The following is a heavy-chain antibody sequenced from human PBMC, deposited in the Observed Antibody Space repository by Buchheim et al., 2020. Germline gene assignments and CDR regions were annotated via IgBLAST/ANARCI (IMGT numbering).Heavy chain of an antibody. J-gene: IGHJ4*02. D-gene: IGHD2-21*02. V-gene: IGHV3-7*01. CDR2: IKQDGSEK. Sequence: EVQLVESGGGLVQPGGSLRLSCAASGFTFSSYWMSWVRQAPGKGLEWVANIKQDGSEKYYVDSVKGRFTISRDNAKNSLYLQMNSLRAEDTAVYYCADVASGDSAIGDFDDWGQGTL. CDR1: GFTFSSYW. CDR3: ADVASGDSAIGDFDD.